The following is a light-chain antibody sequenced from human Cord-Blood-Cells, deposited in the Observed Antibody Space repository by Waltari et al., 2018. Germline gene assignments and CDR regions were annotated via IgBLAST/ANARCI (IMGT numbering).Light chain of an antibody. CDR3: SSYTSSSVV. CDR1: SSDVGGYNY. J-gene: IGLJ2*01. Sequence: QSALTQPASVSGSPGQSITISCTGTSSDVGGYNYVSWYQQHPGTAPKLMIYDDSNRPSGVSNRFSGSKSGNTASLTISGLQAEDEADYYCSSYTSSSVVFGGGTKLTVL. CDR2: DDS. V-gene: IGLV2-14*01.